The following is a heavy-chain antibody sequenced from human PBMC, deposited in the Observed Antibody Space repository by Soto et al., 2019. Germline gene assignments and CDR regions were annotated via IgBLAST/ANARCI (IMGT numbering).Heavy chain of an antibody. CDR3: ASLITMVRDPLFDY. CDR2: IYYSGST. Sequence: QLQLQESGPGLVKPSETLSLTCTVSGGSISSSSYYWGWIRQPPGKGLEWIGSIYYSGSTYYNPSLKSRVTISVDTSKNQFSLKLSSVTAADTAVYYCASLITMVRDPLFDYWGQGTLVTVSS. V-gene: IGHV4-39*01. CDR1: GGSISSSSYY. D-gene: IGHD3-10*01. J-gene: IGHJ4*02.